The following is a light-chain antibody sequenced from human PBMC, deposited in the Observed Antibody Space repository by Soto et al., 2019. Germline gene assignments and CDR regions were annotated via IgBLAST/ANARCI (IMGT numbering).Light chain of an antibody. CDR2: EVN. Sequence: QSALTQPPSASGSPGQSVTISCTGTSSDVGAYDYVCWYQQHPGKAPKLMIYEVNKRPSGVPDRFSGSKSGNTASLTVSGLQAGDEADYYCSSYTTIKTVVFGGGTQLTVL. CDR1: SSDVGAYDY. V-gene: IGLV2-8*01. J-gene: IGLJ2*01. CDR3: SSYTTIKTVV.